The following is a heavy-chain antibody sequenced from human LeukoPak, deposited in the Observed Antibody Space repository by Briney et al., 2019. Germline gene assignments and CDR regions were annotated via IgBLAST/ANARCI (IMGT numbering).Heavy chain of an antibody. CDR3: ARVYSSSSFWFDP. D-gene: IGHD6-6*01. CDR2: IYYSGST. V-gene: IGHV4-59*01. Sequence: PSETLSLTCTVSGGSISSYYWSWIRQPPGKGLEWIGYIYYSGSTNYNPSLKSRVTISVDTSKNQFSLKLSSVAAADTAVYYCARVYSSSSFWFDPWGQGTLDTVSS. CDR1: GGSISSYY. J-gene: IGHJ5*02.